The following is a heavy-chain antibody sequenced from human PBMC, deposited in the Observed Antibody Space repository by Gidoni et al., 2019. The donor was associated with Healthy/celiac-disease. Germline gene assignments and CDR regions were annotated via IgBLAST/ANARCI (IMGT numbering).Heavy chain of an antibody. Sequence: QVQLQQWGAGLLKPSETLSLTCAVYGGSFSGYYWSWIRQPPGKGLEWIGEINHSGSTNYNPSLKSRVTISVDTSKNQFSLKLSSVTAADTAVYYCARAGFGELLLYYYGMDVWGQGTTVTVSS. CDR2: INHSGST. CDR1: GGSFSGYY. D-gene: IGHD3-10*01. CDR3: ARAGFGELLLYYYGMDV. J-gene: IGHJ6*02. V-gene: IGHV4-34*01.